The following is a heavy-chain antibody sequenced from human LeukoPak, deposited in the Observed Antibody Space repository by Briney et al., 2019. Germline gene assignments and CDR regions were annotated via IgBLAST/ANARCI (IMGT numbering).Heavy chain of an antibody. D-gene: IGHD5-18*01. J-gene: IGHJ5*02. CDR2: INPNSGGT. Sequence: GASVKVSRKASGYTFTGYYMHWVRQAPGQGLEWMGWINPNSGGTNYAQKFQGRVTMTRDTSISTAYMELSRLRSDDTAVYYCARDIVMVTYWFDPWGQGTLVTVSS. CDR3: ARDIVMVTYWFDP. CDR1: GYTFTGYY. V-gene: IGHV1-2*02.